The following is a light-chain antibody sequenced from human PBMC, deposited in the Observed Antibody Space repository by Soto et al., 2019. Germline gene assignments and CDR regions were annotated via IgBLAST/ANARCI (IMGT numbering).Light chain of an antibody. Sequence: VLKKSPGTLSLSKGARATLSCRASQSVSSITYLAWYQQKPGQPPKLLIYWASTRESGVPDRFSAIWYGTAGNINLSSLQAEDGQVYYGQQYYRTPITFGQGTRLDI. CDR1: QSVSSITY. V-gene: IGKV4-1*01. CDR2: WAS. CDR3: QQYYRTPIT. J-gene: IGKJ5*01.